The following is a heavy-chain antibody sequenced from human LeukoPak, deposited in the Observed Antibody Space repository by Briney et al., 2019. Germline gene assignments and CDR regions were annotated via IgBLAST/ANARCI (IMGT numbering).Heavy chain of an antibody. J-gene: IGHJ4*02. Sequence: GRSLRRSCAASGFTFSSYGMHWVRQAPGKGLEWVAVISYDGSNKYYADSVKGRFTISRDNSKNTLYLQMNSLRAEDTAVYYCAKDNLVSSLDYWGQGTLVTVSS. CDR2: ISYDGSNK. CDR3: AKDNLVSSLDY. CDR1: GFTFSSYG. D-gene: IGHD2-8*01. V-gene: IGHV3-30*18.